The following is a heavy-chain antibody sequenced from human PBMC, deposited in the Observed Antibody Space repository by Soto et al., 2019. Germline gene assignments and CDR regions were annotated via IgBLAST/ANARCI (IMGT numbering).Heavy chain of an antibody. Sequence: LRLSCAASGFTFSSYGMHWVRQAPGKGLEWVAVISYDGSNKYYADSVKGRFTISRDNSKNTLYLQMNSLRAEDTAVYYCAKPPGGSGSYYNLHWFDPWGQGTLVTVSS. J-gene: IGHJ5*02. CDR1: GFTFSSYG. V-gene: IGHV3-30*18. D-gene: IGHD3-10*01. CDR2: ISYDGSNK. CDR3: AKPPGGSGSYYNLHWFDP.